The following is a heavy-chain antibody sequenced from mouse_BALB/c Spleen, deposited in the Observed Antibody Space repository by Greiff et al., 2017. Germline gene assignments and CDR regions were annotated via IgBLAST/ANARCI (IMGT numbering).Heavy chain of an antibody. V-gene: IGHV5-6-2*01. CDR1: GFTFSSYY. D-gene: IGHD2-1*01. J-gene: IGHJ4*01. Sequence: EVKVVESGGGLVKLGGSLKLSCAASGFTFSSYYMSWVRQTPEKRLELVAAINSNGGSTYYPDTVKGRFTISRDNAKNTLYLQMSSLKSEDTALYYCARGGNYNAMDYWGQGTSVTVSS. CDR3: ARGGNYNAMDY. CDR2: INSNGGST.